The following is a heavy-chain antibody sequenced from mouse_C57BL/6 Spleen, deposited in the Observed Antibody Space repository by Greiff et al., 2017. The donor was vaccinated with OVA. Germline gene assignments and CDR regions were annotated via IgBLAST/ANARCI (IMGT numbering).Heavy chain of an antibody. Sequence: VQLQESGAELARPGASVKLSCKASGYTFTSYGISWVKQRTGQGLEWIGEIYPRSGNTYYNEKFKGKATLTADKSSSTAYMELRSLTSEDSAVYFCARAEDYYALDYWGQGTTLTVSS. D-gene: IGHD2-1*01. V-gene: IGHV1-81*01. CDR2: IYPRSGNT. J-gene: IGHJ2*01. CDR3: ARAEDYYALDY. CDR1: GYTFTSYG.